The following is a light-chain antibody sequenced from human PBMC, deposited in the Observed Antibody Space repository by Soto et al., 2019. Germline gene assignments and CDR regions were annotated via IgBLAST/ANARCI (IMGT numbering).Light chain of an antibody. CDR2: GAS. CDR1: QSVSGF. Sequence: EIVLTQSPGTLSLSPGESATLYCSADQSVSGFLGWYQQKPGQAPRLLIYGASSRATGIPDRFSGSGSGTDFTLTISRLEPEDFAVYYCQQSGSSPPVTFGQGTRLEIK. CDR3: QQSGSSPPVT. V-gene: IGKV3-20*01. J-gene: IGKJ5*01.